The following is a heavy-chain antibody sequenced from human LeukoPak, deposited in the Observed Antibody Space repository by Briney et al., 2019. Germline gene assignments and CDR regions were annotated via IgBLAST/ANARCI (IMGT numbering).Heavy chain of an antibody. D-gene: IGHD6-13*01. CDR3: AREIGEYSSSWYENDY. V-gene: IGHV1-8*01. Sequence: ASVKVSCKASGYTFTSYDINWVRQATGQGLEWMGWMNPNSGNTGYAQKLQGRVTMTRNTSISTAYMELSSLRSEDTAVYYCAREIGEYSSSWYENDYWGQGTLVTVSS. J-gene: IGHJ4*02. CDR2: MNPNSGNT. CDR1: GYTFTSYD.